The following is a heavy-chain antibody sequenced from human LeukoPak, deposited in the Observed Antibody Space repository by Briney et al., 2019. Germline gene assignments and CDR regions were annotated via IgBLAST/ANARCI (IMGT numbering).Heavy chain of an antibody. CDR3: ARSGYCSGGSCYSDC. CDR1: GFTFSSYA. V-gene: IGHV3-23*01. Sequence: TGGSLRLSCAASGFTFSSYAMSWVRQAPGKGLEWVSAISGSGGSTYYADSVKGRFTISRDNSKNTLYLQMNSLRAEDTAVYYCARSGYCSGGSCYSDCWGQGTLVTVSS. J-gene: IGHJ4*02. CDR2: ISGSGGST. D-gene: IGHD2-15*01.